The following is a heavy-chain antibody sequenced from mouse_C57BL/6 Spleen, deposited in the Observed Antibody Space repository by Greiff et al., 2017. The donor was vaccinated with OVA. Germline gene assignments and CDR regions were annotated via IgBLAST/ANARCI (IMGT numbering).Heavy chain of an antibody. D-gene: IGHD4-1*01. Sequence: QVQLQQSGPELVKPGASVKISCKASGYAFSSSWMNWVKQRPGKGLEWIGRIYPGDGDTNYNGKFKGKATLTADKSSSTAYMQLSSLTSEDSAVYFCARGSGGGNDAMDYWGQGTSVTVSS. V-gene: IGHV1-82*01. CDR3: ARGSGGGNDAMDY. CDR2: IYPGDGDT. J-gene: IGHJ4*01. CDR1: GYAFSSSW.